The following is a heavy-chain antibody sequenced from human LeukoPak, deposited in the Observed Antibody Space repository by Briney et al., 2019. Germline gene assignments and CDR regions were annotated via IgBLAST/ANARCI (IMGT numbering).Heavy chain of an antibody. CDR3: ARELITIFGVAESYFDY. J-gene: IGHJ4*02. CDR1: GFTFSSYA. CDR2: ISYDGSNK. Sequence: AGGSLRLSCAASGFTFSSYAMHWVRQAPGKGLEWVAVISYDGSNKYYADSVKGRFTISRDNSKNTLYLQMNSLRAEDTAVYYCARELITIFGVAESYFDYWGQGTLVTVSS. V-gene: IGHV3-30-3*01. D-gene: IGHD3-3*01.